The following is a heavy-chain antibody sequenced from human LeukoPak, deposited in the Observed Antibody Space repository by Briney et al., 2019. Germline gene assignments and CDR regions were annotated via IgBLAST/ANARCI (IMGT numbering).Heavy chain of an antibody. J-gene: IGHJ4*02. V-gene: IGHV3-53*05. D-gene: IGHD6-19*01. Sequence: GGSLRLSCAASGLTVSRDYMSWIRQAPGKGLEWVSIIYSGGDTYYSDSVKGRFTISRDNSKNTLYLQMNSLRPEDTAVYYCARDKNTVGQWLVRPPFQDYWGRGTLVTVSS. CDR3: ARDKNTVGQWLVRPPFQDY. CDR2: IYSGGDT. CDR1: GLTVSRDY.